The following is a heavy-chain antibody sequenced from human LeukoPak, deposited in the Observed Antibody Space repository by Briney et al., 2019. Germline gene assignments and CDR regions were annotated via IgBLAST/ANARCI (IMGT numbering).Heavy chain of an antibody. CDR2: IIPIFGTA. CDR3: ARDREYSSSSLNY. CDR1: GGTFSSYA. V-gene: IGHV1-69*01. J-gene: IGHJ4*02. Sequence: SVKVSCKASGGTFSSYAISWVRQAPGQGLEWIGGIIPIFGTANYAQKFQGRVTITADESTSTAYMELSSLRSEDTAVYYCARDREYSSSSLNYWGQGTLVTVSS. D-gene: IGHD6-6*01.